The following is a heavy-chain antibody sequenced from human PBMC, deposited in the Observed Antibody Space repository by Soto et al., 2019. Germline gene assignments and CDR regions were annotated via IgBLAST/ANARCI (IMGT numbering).Heavy chain of an antibody. J-gene: IGHJ5*01. CDR3: ARDPSEGRVGNWFES. D-gene: IGHD2-2*01. CDR1: GFTFSRYG. CDR2: ISSSTSYV. V-gene: IGHV3-21*01. Sequence: VSLRLSCAASGFTFSRYGMNWLRQAPGKGLEWVASISSSTSYVYYADSVKGRFSTSRDNAKNILYLEMYALRTEDTAVYYCARDPSEGRVGNWFESWGQGTLVTVSS.